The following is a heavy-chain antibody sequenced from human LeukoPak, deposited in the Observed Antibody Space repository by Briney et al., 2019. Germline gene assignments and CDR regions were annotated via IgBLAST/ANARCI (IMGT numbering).Heavy chain of an antibody. CDR1: GYSFTSYW. Sequence: GESLKISCKGSGYSFTSYWIGWVRRMPGKGLEWMGIIYPGDSDTRYSPSFQGQVTISADKSISTAYLQWSSLKASDTAMYYCARPLMRYYDSSGYLPGYWGQGTLVTVSS. D-gene: IGHD3-22*01. J-gene: IGHJ4*02. CDR2: IYPGDSDT. V-gene: IGHV5-51*01. CDR3: ARPLMRYYDSSGYLPGY.